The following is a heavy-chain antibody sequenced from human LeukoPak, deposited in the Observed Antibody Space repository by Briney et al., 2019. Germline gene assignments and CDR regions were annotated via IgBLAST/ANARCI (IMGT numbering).Heavy chain of an antibody. Sequence: GGSLRLSCAASGFTFSSYGMHWVRQAPGKGLEWVAVIWYDGSNKYYADSVKGRFTISRDNSKNTLYLQMNSLRAEDTAVYYCARDRVGGYCSSTSCYTRSYYYYGMDVWGQGTTVTVSS. CDR2: IWYDGSNK. CDR1: GFTFSSYG. D-gene: IGHD2-2*02. J-gene: IGHJ6*02. V-gene: IGHV3-33*01. CDR3: ARDRVGGYCSSTSCYTRSYYYYGMDV.